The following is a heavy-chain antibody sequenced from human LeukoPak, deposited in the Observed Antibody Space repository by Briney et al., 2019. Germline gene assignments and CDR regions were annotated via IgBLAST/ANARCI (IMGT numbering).Heavy chain of an antibody. CDR3: ARGSAGNSYYYGMDV. CDR1: GFTFSNYE. Sequence: GGSLRLSCAASGFTFSNYEMNWVRQAPGEGLEWVSYITNSGSTTYYADSVKGRFTISRDNAKNSLYLQMSSLRVEDTAVYYCARGSAGNSYYYGMDVWGQGTTVTVSS. J-gene: IGHJ6*02. V-gene: IGHV3-48*03. CDR2: ITNSGSTT.